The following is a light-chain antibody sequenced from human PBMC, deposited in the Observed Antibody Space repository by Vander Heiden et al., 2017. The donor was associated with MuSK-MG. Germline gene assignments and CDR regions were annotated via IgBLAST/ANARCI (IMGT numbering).Light chain of an antibody. CDR2: KAS. J-gene: IGKJ1*01. CDR3: QQYNNYAWT. V-gene: IGKV1-5*03. CDR1: QSIGSW. Sequence: DIQMTQSPSNLSASIGDRVTITCRASQSIGSWLAWYQQQPGKAPKLLVSKASNLESGVPSRFSGSGSGTEFTLTISGLQPDDSATYYCQQYNNYAWTFGQGTKVEIK.